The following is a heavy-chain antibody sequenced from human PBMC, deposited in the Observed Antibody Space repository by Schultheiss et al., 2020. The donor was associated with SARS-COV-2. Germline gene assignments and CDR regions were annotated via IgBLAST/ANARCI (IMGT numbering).Heavy chain of an antibody. CDR2: INSDGSST. D-gene: IGHD2-15*01. Sequence: GSLRLSCAASGFTSSSYWMHWVRQAPGKGLVWVSRINSDGSSTSYADSVKGRFTISRDNAKNTLYLQMNSLRAEDTAVYYCARYSVVAAPFDYWGQGTLVTVSS. J-gene: IGHJ4*02. V-gene: IGHV3-74*01. CDR1: GFTSSSYW. CDR3: ARYSVVAAPFDY.